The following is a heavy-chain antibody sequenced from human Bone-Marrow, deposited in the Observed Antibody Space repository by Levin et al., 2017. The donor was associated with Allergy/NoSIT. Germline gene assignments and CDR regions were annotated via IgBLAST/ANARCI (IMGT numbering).Heavy chain of an antibody. Sequence: GESLKISCEASGFNFSNYGMHWVRQAPGSGLEWVASLWFDGTNRYYADSVKGRFTISRDNSKNTLYLQMSSLRAEDTAVYYCARDPFILDDVVVVVAATGLDYWGQGTLVTVSS. J-gene: IGHJ4*02. V-gene: IGHV3-33*01. CDR2: LWFDGTNR. CDR1: GFNFSNYG. D-gene: IGHD2-15*01. CDR3: ARDPFILDDVVVVVAATGLDY.